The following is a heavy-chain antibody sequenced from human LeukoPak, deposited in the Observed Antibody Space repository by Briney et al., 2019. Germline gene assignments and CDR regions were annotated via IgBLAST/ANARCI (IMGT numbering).Heavy chain of an antibody. D-gene: IGHD3-22*01. CDR3: ARGKYYYDSSGYYFYSFDY. Sequence: SLRVSCKPSGGTFIIYAIRWVRQAPEQGLGWMGGIIPIFGTANYAQKFQGRVKINTDESTSTAYMELSRMRSEDTAVYYCARGKYYYDSSGYYFYSFDYWGQGTLVTVSS. J-gene: IGHJ4*02. V-gene: IGHV1-69*05. CDR2: IIPIFGTA. CDR1: GGTFIIYA.